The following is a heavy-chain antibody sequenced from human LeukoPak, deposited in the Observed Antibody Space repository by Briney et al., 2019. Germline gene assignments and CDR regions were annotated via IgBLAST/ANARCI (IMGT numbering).Heavy chain of an antibody. D-gene: IGHD4-23*01. CDR2: IKSKTDGGTT. Sequence: GGSLRLSCAASGFTFSNAWMSWVRQAPGKGLEWVGRIKSKTDGGTTDYAAPVKGRFTISRDDSKNTLYLQMNRLKTEDTAVYYCTTDCGTVVTFDYWGQGTLVTVSS. J-gene: IGHJ4*02. CDR1: GFTFSNAW. V-gene: IGHV3-15*01. CDR3: TTDCGTVVTFDY.